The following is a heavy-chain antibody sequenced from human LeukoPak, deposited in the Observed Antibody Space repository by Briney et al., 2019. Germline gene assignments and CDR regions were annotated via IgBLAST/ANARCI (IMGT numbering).Heavy chain of an antibody. CDR3: SKYNPYDALDY. J-gene: IGHJ4*02. CDR2: IKNKIDGGTT. V-gene: IGHV3-15*01. Sequence: PGGSLRLSCAGSGFTFSQDWMSWVRQVPGKGLEWLGLIKNKIDGGTTDYAVTVKGRFTISRDVSKNTLYLQMNSLKTGDTAVYYCSKYNPYDALDYWGQGTLVTVSS. D-gene: IGHD1-1*01. CDR1: GFTFSQDW.